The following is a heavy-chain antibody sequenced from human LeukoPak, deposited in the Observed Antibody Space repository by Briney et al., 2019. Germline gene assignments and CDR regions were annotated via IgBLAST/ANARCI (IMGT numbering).Heavy chain of an antibody. V-gene: IGHV1-69*13. D-gene: IGHD2-2*01. CDR2: IIPIFGTA. Sequence: ASVKVSCKASGGTFSSYAISWVRQAPGQGLEWMGGIIPIFGTANYAQKFQGRVTITADESTSTAYMELSSLRSEGTAVYYCARDLGYCSSTSCPYNWFDPWGQGTLVTVSS. J-gene: IGHJ5*02. CDR3: ARDLGYCSSTSCPYNWFDP. CDR1: GGTFSSYA.